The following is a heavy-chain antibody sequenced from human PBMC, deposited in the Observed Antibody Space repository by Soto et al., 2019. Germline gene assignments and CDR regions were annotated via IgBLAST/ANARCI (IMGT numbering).Heavy chain of an antibody. CDR3: ASGPIPP. CDR2: IDYSGITI. CDR1: GFNFSDYY. V-gene: IGHV3-11*01. Sequence: QVQLVESGGGLVKPGGSLRLSCVGSGSGFNFSDYYMSWMRQAPGKGLEWVSYIDYSGITIRYADSVNGRFTISRDNAKSSVFLQMNSLRVEDTAVYYCASGPIPPWGPGALVTVSS. J-gene: IGHJ5*02.